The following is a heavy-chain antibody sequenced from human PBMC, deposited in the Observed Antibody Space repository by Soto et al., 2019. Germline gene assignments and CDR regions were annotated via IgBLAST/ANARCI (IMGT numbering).Heavy chain of an antibody. CDR3: AKNGQWLATPPEA. V-gene: IGHV3-23*01. CDR1: GFSFGTFV. J-gene: IGHJ4*02. CDR2: ITDSGYTA. Sequence: GGSLRLSCAASGFSFGTFVMTWFRQAPGGGLEWVASITDSGYTASYAETVEGRFTVSRDNSKNKLHLQMNDLRAEDTATYYCAKNGQWLATPPEAWGQGTLVTVSS. D-gene: IGHD6-19*01.